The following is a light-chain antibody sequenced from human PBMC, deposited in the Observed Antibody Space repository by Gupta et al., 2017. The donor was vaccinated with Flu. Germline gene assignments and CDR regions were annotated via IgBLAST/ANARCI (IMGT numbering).Light chain of an antibody. CDR1: SSNIGRDHH. CDR3: PCYDISIGVYV. CDR2: SNS. J-gene: IGLJ1*01. V-gene: IGLV1-40*01. Sequence: VTISCTGSSSNIGRDHHVHWYQQLPTNAHHLLIYSNSIRPSGVADRFSCYKSGTSASRDIRVLQAEDEDNYYCPCYDISIGVYVFGTGTKVTVL.